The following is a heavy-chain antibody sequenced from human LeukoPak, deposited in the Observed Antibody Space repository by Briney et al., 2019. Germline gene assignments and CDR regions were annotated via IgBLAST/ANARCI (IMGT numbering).Heavy chain of an antibody. CDR3: ARASRYQLLLFDY. Sequence: PSETVSLSCTVSGGSISSGSYYWSWIRQPAGKGLEWIGYIYYSGSTNYNPSLKSRVTISVDTSKNQFSLKLSSVTAADTAVYYCARASRYQLLLFDYWGQGTLVTVSS. CDR1: GGSISSGSYY. V-gene: IGHV4-61*10. CDR2: IYYSGST. D-gene: IGHD2-2*01. J-gene: IGHJ4*02.